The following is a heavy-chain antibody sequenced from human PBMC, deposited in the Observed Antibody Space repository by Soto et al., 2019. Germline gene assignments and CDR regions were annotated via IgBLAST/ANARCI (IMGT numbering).Heavy chain of an antibody. V-gene: IGHV3-74*01. CDR1: EFTFRSYW. CDR2: ISGDGSST. D-gene: IGHD1-7*01. Sequence: EVQLVDSGGGLVQPGGSLRLSCAASEFTFRSYWMHWVRQSPGKGLVWVSRISGDGSSTTYADSVRGRFTISRDNAKNTVYLQMDSLRAEDKAVYYCARSLPGTYGAFDLWVQGTMVTVSS. J-gene: IGHJ3*01. CDR3: ARSLPGTYGAFDL.